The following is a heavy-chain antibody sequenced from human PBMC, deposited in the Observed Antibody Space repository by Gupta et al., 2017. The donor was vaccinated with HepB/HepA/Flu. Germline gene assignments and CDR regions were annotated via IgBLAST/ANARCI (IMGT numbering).Heavy chain of an antibody. D-gene: IGHD1-26*01. CDR2: ISGSSGSI. J-gene: IGHJ6*02. Sequence: EVQLVESGGGLVKPGRSLRLSCAASGFTFDDSAMHWVRQATGKGLEWVSGISGSSGSIGYADSVKGRFTISGDNAKNSLHRQMNSLRAEDTALYYCAKDGGNNSGSYFLYYGMDVWGQGTTVTVSS. V-gene: IGHV3-9*01. CDR3: AKDGGNNSGSYFLYYGMDV. CDR1: GFTFDDSA.